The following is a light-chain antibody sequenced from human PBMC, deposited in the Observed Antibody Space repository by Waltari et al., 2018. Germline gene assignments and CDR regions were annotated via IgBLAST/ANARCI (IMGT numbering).Light chain of an antibody. V-gene: IGLV4-69*01. J-gene: IGLJ3*02. CDR3: QTGGHGTWV. CDR1: RGYSINV. CDR2: VNSDGSH. Sequence: LVLTQSPSASASLGASVKLTCTLSRGYSINVIAWLKQQPGEVPRYLMKVNSDGSHRKGDDIPDRFSASKSGTECQLTISSLQSEDEADYFCQTGGHGTWVFGGGTKLTVL.